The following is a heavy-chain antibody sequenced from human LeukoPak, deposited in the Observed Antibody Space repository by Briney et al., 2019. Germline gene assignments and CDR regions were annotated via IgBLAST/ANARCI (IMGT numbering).Heavy chain of an antibody. J-gene: IGHJ6*03. CDR1: GGSISSYY. D-gene: IGHD1-7*01. V-gene: IGHV4-59*01. CDR2: IYYSGST. CDR3: ARHESGGTWGRCYYYMDV. Sequence: PSETLSLTCTVSGGSISSYYWSWIRQPPGKGLERIGYIYYSGSTNYNPSLKSRVTISVDTSKNQFSLKLSSVTAADTAVYYCARHESGGTWGRCYYYMDVWGKGTTVTISS.